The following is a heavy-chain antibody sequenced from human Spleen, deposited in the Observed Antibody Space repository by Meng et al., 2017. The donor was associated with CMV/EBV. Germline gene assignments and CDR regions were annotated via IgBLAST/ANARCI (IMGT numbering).Heavy chain of an antibody. Sequence: SWAASGFTLLHDSIHLVRQAPCMGLGWVAFIRSNEGLKYYADSIKGRFTVSRDNFKNTVFLQMNSLTIEDTAVYYCAKDRPPILGLDPWGQGTLVTVSS. CDR1: GFTLLHDS. J-gene: IGHJ5*02. D-gene: IGHD2-2*02. CDR2: IRSNEGLK. V-gene: IGHV3-30*02. CDR3: AKDRPPILGLDP.